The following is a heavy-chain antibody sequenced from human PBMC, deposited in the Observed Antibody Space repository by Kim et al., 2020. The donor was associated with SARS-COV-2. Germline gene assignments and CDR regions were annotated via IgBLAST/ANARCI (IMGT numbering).Heavy chain of an antibody. CDR3: AHTAYYSYYGMDV. Sequence: YSPSLKGRLTITKDTSKNQVVLTMTNMDPVETATYYCAHTAYYSYYGMDVWGQGTTVTVSS. V-gene: IGHV2-5*01. J-gene: IGHJ6*02.